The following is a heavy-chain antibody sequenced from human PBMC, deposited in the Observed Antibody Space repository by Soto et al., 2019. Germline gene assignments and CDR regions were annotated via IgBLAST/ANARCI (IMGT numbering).Heavy chain of an antibody. J-gene: IGHJ5*02. D-gene: IGHD3-3*01. V-gene: IGHV3-23*01. CDR2: ISGSGGST. CDR1: GFTFSSYA. Sequence: GGSLRLSCAASGFTFSSYAMSWVRQAPGKGLEWVSAISGSGGSTYYADSVKGRFTISRDNSKNTLYLQMNSLRAEDTAVYYCAKDLRFLEWTPAWLDPWGQGTLVTVSS. CDR3: AKDLRFLEWTPAWLDP.